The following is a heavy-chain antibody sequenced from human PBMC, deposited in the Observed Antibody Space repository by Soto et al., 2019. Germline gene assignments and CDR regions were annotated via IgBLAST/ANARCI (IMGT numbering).Heavy chain of an antibody. CDR3: ASSPFGVVILFY. J-gene: IGHJ4*02. Sequence: ETLSLTCAVSGGSISSSNWWSWVRQPPGKGLEWIGEIYHSGSTNYNPSLKSRVTISVDKSKNQFSLKLSSVTAADTAVYYCASSPFGVVILFYWGQGTLVTISS. D-gene: IGHD3-3*01. CDR2: IYHSGST. V-gene: IGHV4-4*02. CDR1: GGSISSSNW.